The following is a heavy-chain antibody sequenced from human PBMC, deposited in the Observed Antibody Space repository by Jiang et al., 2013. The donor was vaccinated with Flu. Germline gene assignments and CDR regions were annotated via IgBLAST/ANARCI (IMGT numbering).Heavy chain of an antibody. J-gene: IGHJ6*02. V-gene: IGHV1-8*01. Sequence: GAEVKKPGASVKVSCKASGYTFTSYDINWVRQATGQGLEWMGWMNPNSGNTGYAQKFQGRVTMTRNTSISTAYMELSSLRSEDTAVYYCASNGDTEYYYYGMDVWGQGTTVTVSS. CDR3: ASNGDTEYYYYGMDV. CDR1: GYTFTSYD. CDR2: MNPNSGNT. D-gene: IGHD4-17*01.